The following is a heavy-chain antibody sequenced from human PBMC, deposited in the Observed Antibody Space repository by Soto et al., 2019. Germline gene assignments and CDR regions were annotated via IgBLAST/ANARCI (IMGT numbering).Heavy chain of an antibody. CDR3: AKDIESYGDYYYGMDV. D-gene: IGHD5-18*01. J-gene: IGHJ6*02. CDR2: ISWDGGST. V-gene: IGHV3-43*01. CDR1: GFTFDDYT. Sequence: GSLRLSCAASGFTFDDYTMHWVRQAPGKGLEWVSLISWDGGSTYYADSVKGRFTISRDNSKNSLYLQMNSLRTEDTALYYCAKDIESYGDYYYGMDVWGQGTTVTVSS.